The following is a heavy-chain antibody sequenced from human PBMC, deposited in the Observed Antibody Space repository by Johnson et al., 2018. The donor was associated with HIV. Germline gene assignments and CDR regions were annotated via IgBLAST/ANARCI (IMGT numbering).Heavy chain of an antibody. V-gene: IGHV3-9*01. Sequence: VQLVESGGGLVQPGGSLRLSCGASGFSVSRNHMNWVRQVPGKGLEWVSVISWNSGSIGYADSVKCRFTISRDNAKNSLYLQMNSLRAEDTALYYCAKGRTYYYDSSGSPWDAFDIWDQGTMVTVSS. CDR3: AKGRTYYYDSSGSPWDAFDI. CDR2: ISWNSGSI. D-gene: IGHD3-22*01. J-gene: IGHJ3*02. CDR1: GFSVSRNH.